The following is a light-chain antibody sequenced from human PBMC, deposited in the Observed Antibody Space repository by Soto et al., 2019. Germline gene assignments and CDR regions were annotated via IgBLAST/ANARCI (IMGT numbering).Light chain of an antibody. Sequence: QLVLTQSPSASASLGASVKLTCTLSSGHSSYAITWHQQQPEEGPRYLMKVNSDGSHNKGDGVPDRFSGSSSGAERYLTISSLQSEDEADYYCQTWGTGFWVFGGRTKLTVL. V-gene: IGLV4-69*01. J-gene: IGLJ3*02. CDR2: VNSDGSH. CDR3: QTWGTGFWV. CDR1: SGHSSYA.